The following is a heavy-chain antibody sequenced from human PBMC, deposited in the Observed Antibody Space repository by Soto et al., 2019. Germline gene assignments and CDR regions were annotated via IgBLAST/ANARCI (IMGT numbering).Heavy chain of an antibody. V-gene: IGHV3-30*18. J-gene: IGHJ5*02. CDR2: ISYDGSNK. D-gene: IGHD3-22*01. CDR3: AKDGEALYYYDTSGPKTWFDP. Sequence: GGSLRLSCAASGFTFSRYGMHWVRQPPGKGLEWVAIISYDGSNKYYADSVKGRFTISRDDSKNTLYLQMNSLRAEDTAVYYCAKDGEALYYYDTSGPKTWFDPWGLGTLVTVSS. CDR1: GFTFSRYG.